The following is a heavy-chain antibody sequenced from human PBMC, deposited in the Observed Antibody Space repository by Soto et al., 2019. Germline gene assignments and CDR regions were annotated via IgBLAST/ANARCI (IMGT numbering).Heavy chain of an antibody. CDR2: IIPIFGTA. Sequence: ASVKVSCKASGYTFTGYYMHWVRQAPGQGLEWMGGIIPIFGTANYAQKFQGRVTITADESTSTAYMELSSLRSEDTAVYYCARSYYYGSGSYYWFDPWGQGTLVTVSS. J-gene: IGHJ5*02. D-gene: IGHD3-10*01. V-gene: IGHV1-69*13. CDR3: ARSYYYGSGSYYWFDP. CDR1: GYTFTGYY.